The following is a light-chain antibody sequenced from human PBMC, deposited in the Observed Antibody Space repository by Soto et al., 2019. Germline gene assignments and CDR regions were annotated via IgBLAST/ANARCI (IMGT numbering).Light chain of an antibody. CDR3: QQYGSSPSWT. CDR1: QSVSSSY. Sequence: EIVLTQSPGTLSLSPGERATLSCRASQSVSSSYLAWYQQKPGQAPRLLIYGASSRATGIPDRFSGSGSGTDVTLTSSRLEPEDFAEYYCQQYGSSPSWTFGQGTKVDIK. V-gene: IGKV3-20*01. J-gene: IGKJ1*01. CDR2: GAS.